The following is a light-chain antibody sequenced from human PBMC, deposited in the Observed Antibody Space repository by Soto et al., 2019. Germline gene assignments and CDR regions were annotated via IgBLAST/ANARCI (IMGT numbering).Light chain of an antibody. CDR3: QQYNNWSRIT. Sequence: EIVMTQSPATLSVSPGERATLSCRASQSVSSNLAWYQQKPGQAPRLLIYGASTRATGIPARFSGSGSGTEFTLTISSLQSEDFAVYYCQQYNNWSRITLGQGTRLEIK. CDR1: QSVSSN. V-gene: IGKV3-15*01. J-gene: IGKJ5*01. CDR2: GAS.